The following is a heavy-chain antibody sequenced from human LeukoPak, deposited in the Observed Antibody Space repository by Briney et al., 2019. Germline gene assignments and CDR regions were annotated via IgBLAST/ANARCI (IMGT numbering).Heavy chain of an antibody. V-gene: IGHV3-7*04. J-gene: IGHJ4*02. Sequence: GGSLRLSCAVSGFIVSSYCMTWVRQAPGKGLEWVANIKQDGSKKSYVDSVKGRFTISRDNAKNSLYLQMNSLRAEDTAIYYCTRVGYIDEGIDYWGQGTLVTVSS. CDR2: IKQDGSKK. CDR3: TRVGYIDEGIDY. CDR1: GFIVSSYC. D-gene: IGHD5-24*01.